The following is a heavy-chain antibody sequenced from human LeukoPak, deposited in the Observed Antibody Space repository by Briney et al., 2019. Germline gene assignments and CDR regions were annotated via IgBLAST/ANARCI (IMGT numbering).Heavy chain of an antibody. D-gene: IGHD3-22*01. CDR2: IYYSGST. V-gene: IGHV4-59*12. CDR1: GGSISSYY. J-gene: IGHJ4*02. CDR3: ARDGRRDDSSGLDY. Sequence: SETLSLTCTVSGGSISSYYWSWIRQPPGKGLEWIGYIYYSGSTNYNPSLKSRVTISVDTSKNQFSLKLSSVTAADTAVYYCARDGRRDDSSGLDYWGQGTLVTVSS.